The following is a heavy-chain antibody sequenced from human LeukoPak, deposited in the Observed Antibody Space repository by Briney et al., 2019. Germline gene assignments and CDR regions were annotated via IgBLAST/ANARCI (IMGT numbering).Heavy chain of an antibody. D-gene: IGHD6-19*01. CDR3: ARDLIAVAGTDWFDP. CDR2: IIPIFGTA. J-gene: IGHJ5*02. Sequence: SVKVSCKASGGTFSSYAISWVRQAPGQGLEWMGGIIPIFGTANYAQKFQGRVTITADESTSTAYMELSGLRSEDTAVYYCARDLIAVAGTDWFDPWGQGTLVTVSS. CDR1: GGTFSSYA. V-gene: IGHV1-69*01.